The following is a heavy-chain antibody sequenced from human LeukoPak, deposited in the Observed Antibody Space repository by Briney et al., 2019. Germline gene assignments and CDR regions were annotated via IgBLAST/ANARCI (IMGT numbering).Heavy chain of an antibody. CDR3: ASSTAIGY. CDR1: GFTFSNAW. CDR2: ISGSGRTI. Sequence: GGSLRLSCAASGFTFSNAWMVWVRQAPGKGLEWVSYISGSGRTIYYADSVKGRFTISRDNAKNSLYLQMNSLRTEDTAVYYCASSTAIGYWGQGTLVTVSS. J-gene: IGHJ4*02. V-gene: IGHV3-48*04.